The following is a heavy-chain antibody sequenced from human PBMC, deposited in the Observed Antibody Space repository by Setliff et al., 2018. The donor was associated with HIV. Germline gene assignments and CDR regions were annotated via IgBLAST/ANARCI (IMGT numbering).Heavy chain of an antibody. D-gene: IGHD6-19*01. J-gene: IGHJ6*03. Sequence: GESLKISCKGSGYTFSNYWIGWVRQMPEKGLEWMGIIYPGDSDTRYSPSFQGQVTISADRSISTAFLQWSSLKASDSAMYYCARHRHTSAWYATRHYFYMDVWGEGTMVTVS. CDR1: GYTFSNYW. CDR3: ARHRHTSAWYATRHYFYMDV. CDR2: IYPGDSDT. V-gene: IGHV5-51*01.